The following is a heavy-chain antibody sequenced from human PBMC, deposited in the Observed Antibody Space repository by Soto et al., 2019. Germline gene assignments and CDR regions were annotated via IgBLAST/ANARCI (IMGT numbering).Heavy chain of an antibody. CDR3: ARENYDGSGAPFFDF. CDR2: IHNSGSA. V-gene: IGHV4-59*01. J-gene: IGHJ4*02. Sequence: PSETLSLTCTVSGGSTSTYYWNWIRQPPNKGLEWIGKIHNSGSANYNPSLKSRVTISVDTSKNLFSLKLNSVTAADTALYYCARENYDGSGAPFFDFWGQGTLVTVSS. CDR1: GGSTSTYY. D-gene: IGHD3-22*01.